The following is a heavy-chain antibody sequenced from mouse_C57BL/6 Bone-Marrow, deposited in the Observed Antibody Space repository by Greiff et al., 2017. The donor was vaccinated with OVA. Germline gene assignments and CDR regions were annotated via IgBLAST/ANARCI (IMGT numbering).Heavy chain of an antibody. CDR1: GFNFTNYY. J-gene: IGHJ2*01. CDR2: IDPSDGDT. D-gene: IGHD3-3*01. CDR3: ARGDFDHGD. V-gene: IGHV14-2*01. Sequence: VQLQQPGAELVKPGASVKLSCTASGFNFTNYYMQWVKQRTGQGLEWIGEIDPSDGDTKYNPKFQGKATITADTSSSTAYLQLSSLTSEDSAVYYCARGDFDHGDRGTGVTLT.